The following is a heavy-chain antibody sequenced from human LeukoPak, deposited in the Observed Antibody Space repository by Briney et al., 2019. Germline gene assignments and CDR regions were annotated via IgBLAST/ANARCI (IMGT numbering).Heavy chain of an antibody. D-gene: IGHD6-13*01. CDR2: ISSSGSTK. CDR3: ARDWVAAAALDY. CDR1: GFTFSSYE. V-gene: IGHV3-48*03. J-gene: IGHJ4*02. Sequence: GGSVRLSCAASGFTFSSYEMNWVRQAPGKGLEWVSYISSSGSTKYYADSVKGRFTIARDNAKNSLYLQMNSLRAEDTAVYYCARDWVAAAALDYWGQGTLVTVSS.